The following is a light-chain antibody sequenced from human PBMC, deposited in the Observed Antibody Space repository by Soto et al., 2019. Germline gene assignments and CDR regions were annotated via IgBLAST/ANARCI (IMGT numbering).Light chain of an antibody. CDR1: SSDVVGYNY. J-gene: IGLJ2*01. V-gene: IGLV2-14*01. CDR3: SSYTSGSTLVV. Sequence: QSALTQPASVSGSPGQSITISCTGTSSDVVGYNYVSWYQQHPGKAPKLMIYEVSNRPSEVSNRFSGSKSGNTASLTISGLQAEDEGNYYCSSYTSGSTLVVFGGGTKLTVL. CDR2: EVS.